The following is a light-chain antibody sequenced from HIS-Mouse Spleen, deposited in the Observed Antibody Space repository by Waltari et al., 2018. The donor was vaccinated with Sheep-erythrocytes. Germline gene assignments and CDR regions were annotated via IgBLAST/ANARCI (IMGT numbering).Light chain of an antibody. CDR1: SRDVGCYNY. V-gene: IGLV2-11*01. CDR3: CSYAGSYTFWV. CDR2: DVS. J-gene: IGLJ3*02. Sequence: QSALTQPRSVSGSPGQSVTISCTGTSRDVGCYNYFSLYQQHPGQPPKLMIYDVSKRPSGVPDRFSGSKSGNTASLTISGLQAEDEADYYCCSYAGSYTFWVFGGGTKLTVL.